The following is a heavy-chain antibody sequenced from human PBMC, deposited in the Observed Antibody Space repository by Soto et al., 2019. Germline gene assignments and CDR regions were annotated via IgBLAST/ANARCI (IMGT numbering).Heavy chain of an antibody. D-gene: IGHD6-13*01. J-gene: IGHJ6*02. Sequence: QVQLVESGGGLVKPGGSLRLSCAASGFTFSDHYMSWIRQAPGMGLGWVAYISGSGFTIYNADSVKGRFTISRDNAKNSLYLQMDSLRAEDTAVYYCARNTLSAAGSDNYGLDVWGRGTTVAVSS. CDR3: ARNTLSAAGSDNYGLDV. CDR2: ISGSGFTI. V-gene: IGHV3-11*01. CDR1: GFTFSDHY.